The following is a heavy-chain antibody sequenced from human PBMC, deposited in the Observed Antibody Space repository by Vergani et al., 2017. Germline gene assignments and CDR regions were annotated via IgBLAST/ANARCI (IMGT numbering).Heavy chain of an antibody. CDR3: ARESIQLWSSFDY. Sequence: QVKLQESGPGLLKPSQTLSLTCTVSGGSISSGDYYWSWIRQPPGKGLEWIGYIYYSGSTYYNPSLKSRVTISVDTSKNQFSLKLSSVTAADTAVYYCARESIQLWSSFDYWGQGTLVTVSS. CDR2: IYYSGST. CDR1: GGSISSGDYY. D-gene: IGHD5-18*01. V-gene: IGHV4-30-4*08. J-gene: IGHJ4*02.